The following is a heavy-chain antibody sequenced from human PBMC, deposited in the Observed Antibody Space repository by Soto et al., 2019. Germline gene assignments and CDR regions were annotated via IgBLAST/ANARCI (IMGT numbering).Heavy chain of an antibody. CDR2: ISGDGTTQ. CDR1: GFKFGDHY. D-gene: IGHD3-10*01. V-gene: IGHV3-11*01. CDR3: AGDPFYYGSAF. Sequence: GSLRLSCAASGFKFGDHYMTWIRQAPGKGLEWVSKISGDGTTQYYADSVKGRFTVSRDNAKNSLHLQMNSLRADDTALYYCAGDPFYYGSAFWGQGTLVTVSS. J-gene: IGHJ4*02.